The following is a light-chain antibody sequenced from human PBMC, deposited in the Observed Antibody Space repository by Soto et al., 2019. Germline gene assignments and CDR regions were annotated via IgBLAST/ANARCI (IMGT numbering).Light chain of an antibody. CDR1: QSVNIN. CDR3: QQYKDWPPLT. V-gene: IGKV3D-15*01. Sequence: EIAMTQSPVTLSASPGERVKLSCRASQSVNINLAWYQQRPGQAPRVLIYGASNRASGIPDRFSGSGSGTDFTLPISSLEPDDFTLYYCQQYKDWPPLTFGGGTRVEIK. CDR2: GAS. J-gene: IGKJ4*01.